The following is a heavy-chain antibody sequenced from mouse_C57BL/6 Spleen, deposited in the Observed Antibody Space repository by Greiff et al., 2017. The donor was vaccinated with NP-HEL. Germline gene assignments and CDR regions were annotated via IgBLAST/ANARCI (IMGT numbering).Heavy chain of an antibody. CDR3: ARYGLDY. D-gene: IGHD1-1*02. CDR1: GYTFTSYW. Sequence: QVQLQQSGAELVMPGASVKLSCKASGYTFTSYWMHWVKQRPGQGLEWIGEIDPSDSYTNYNQKFKGKSTLTVDKSSSTAYMQLSSLTSEDSAVYYCARYGLDYWGQGTTLTVSS. V-gene: IGHV1-69*01. CDR2: IDPSDSYT. J-gene: IGHJ2*01.